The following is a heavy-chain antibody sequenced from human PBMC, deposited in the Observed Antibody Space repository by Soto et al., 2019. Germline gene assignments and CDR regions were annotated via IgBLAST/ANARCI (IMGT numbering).Heavy chain of an antibody. D-gene: IGHD6-6*01. J-gene: IGHJ5*02. CDR1: NGSFNRGGYY. CDR3: ARARVISSRNWFDP. CDR2: MSYTGST. V-gene: IGHV4-31*03. Sequence: TLSLTCTISNGSFNRGGYYWCWIRQHTGKGLEWVGYMSYTGSTYYSQSLKSRVTISVDTSKTQLSLKLRSVTAADTAIYYYARARVISSRNWFDPWGQGTLVTVSS.